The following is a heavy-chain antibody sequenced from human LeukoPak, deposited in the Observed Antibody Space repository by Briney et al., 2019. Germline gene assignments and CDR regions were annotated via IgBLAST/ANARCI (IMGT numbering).Heavy chain of an antibody. Sequence: ASVKVSCKASGYTFTGYYMHWVRQAPGQGLEWMGGIIPIFGTANYAQKFQGRVTITADESTSTAYMELSSLRSEDTAVYYCARDLSRERYSYGYFDYWGQGTLVTVSS. V-gene: IGHV1-69*13. CDR1: GYTFTGYY. CDR2: IIPIFGTA. D-gene: IGHD5-18*01. J-gene: IGHJ4*02. CDR3: ARDLSRERYSYGYFDY.